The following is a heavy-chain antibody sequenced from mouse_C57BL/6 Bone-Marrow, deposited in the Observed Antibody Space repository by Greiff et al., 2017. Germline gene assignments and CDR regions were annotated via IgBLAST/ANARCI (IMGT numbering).Heavy chain of an antibody. CDR2: IYPRSGNT. D-gene: IGHD2-10*01. CDR3: ARSSPPLLSSYAMDY. Sequence: QVQLKESGAELARPGASVKLSCKASGYTFTSYGISWVKQRTGQGLEWIGEIYPRSGNTYSNEKFKGKATLTADKASSTAYMELRSLPSEDSAVYFCARSSPPLLSSYAMDYWGQGTSVTVSS. V-gene: IGHV1-81*01. CDR1: GYTFTSYG. J-gene: IGHJ4*01.